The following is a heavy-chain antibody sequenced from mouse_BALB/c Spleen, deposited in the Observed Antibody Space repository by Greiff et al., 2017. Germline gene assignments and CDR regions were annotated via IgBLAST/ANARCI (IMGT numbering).Heavy chain of an antibody. CDR3: ARDRGNYGTLYAMDY. CDR1: GFTFSDYY. CDR2: ISDGGSYT. V-gene: IGHV5-4*02. Sequence: EVRRVESGGGLVKPGGSLKLSCAASGFTFSDYYMYWVRQTPEKRLEWVATISDGGSYTYYPDSVKGRFTISRDNAKNNLYLQMSSLKSEDTAMYYCARDRGNYGTLYAMDYWGQGTSVTVSS. J-gene: IGHJ4*01. D-gene: IGHD2-1*01.